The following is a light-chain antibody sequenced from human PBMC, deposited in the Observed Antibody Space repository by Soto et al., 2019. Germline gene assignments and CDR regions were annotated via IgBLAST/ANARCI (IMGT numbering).Light chain of an antibody. J-gene: IGLJ1*01. V-gene: IGLV2-11*01. CDR3: CSYAGTYPYV. CDR1: SSDVGAYNY. CDR2: DVS. Sequence: QSALTQPRSVSGSPGQSVTISCPGPSSDVGAYNYVSWYQQYPGKAPKLMIYDVSKRPSGVPDRFSGSKSGNTASLTISGLQAEDEADYYCCSYAGTYPYVFGTGTKLTVL.